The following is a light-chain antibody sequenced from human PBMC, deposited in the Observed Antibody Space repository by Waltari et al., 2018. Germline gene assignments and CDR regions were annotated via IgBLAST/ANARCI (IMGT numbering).Light chain of an antibody. V-gene: IGLV1-44*01. Sequence: QSVLTQPPSASGTPGQRLTIPCSGSSSNIVSNTVNWYQQLPGTAPKLLIYSNNQRPSGVPDRFSGSKSGTSASLAISGLQSEDEADYYCAAWDDSLNAHWVFGGGTKLTVL. CDR3: AAWDDSLNAHWV. CDR2: SNN. J-gene: IGLJ3*02. CDR1: SSNIVSNT.